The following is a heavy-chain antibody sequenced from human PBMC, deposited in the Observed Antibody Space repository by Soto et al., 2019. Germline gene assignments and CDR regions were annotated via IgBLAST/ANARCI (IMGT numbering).Heavy chain of an antibody. CDR1: GDTFNFYT. Sequence: QVQLVQSGAEVKKPGSPVRVSCTASGDTFNFYTISWVRQVPGQGPEWMGRIMPMIGMSNYEQKFQGRVTIMADKSTSTVYMNLSGLTSEDTAVYYCATNYGSGSTHIDYWGQGTLVTVSS. J-gene: IGHJ4*02. V-gene: IGHV1-69*02. CDR2: IMPMIGMS. CDR3: ATNYGSGSTHIDY. D-gene: IGHD3-10*01.